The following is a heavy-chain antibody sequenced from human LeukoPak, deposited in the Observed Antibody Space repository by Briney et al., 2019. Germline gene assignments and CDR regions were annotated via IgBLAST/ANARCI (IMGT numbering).Heavy chain of an antibody. CDR2: INPNSGGT. Sequence: ASVKVSCKASGYTFTGYYMHWVRQAPGQGLEWMGWINPNSGGTNYAQKFQGRVTMTRDTSISTAYMELSRLRSDDTAVYYCACTSDFYSGSYRYYYYYYMDVWGKGTTVTISS. J-gene: IGHJ6*03. CDR3: ACTSDFYSGSYRYYYYYYMDV. D-gene: IGHD1-26*01. V-gene: IGHV1-2*02. CDR1: GYTFTGYY.